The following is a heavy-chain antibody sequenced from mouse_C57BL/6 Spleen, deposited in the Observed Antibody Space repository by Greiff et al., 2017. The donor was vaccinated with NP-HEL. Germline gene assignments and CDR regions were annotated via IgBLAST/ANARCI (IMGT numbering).Heavy chain of an antibody. CDR3: ATPITTVVARYFDV. CDR2: IHPNSGST. CDR1: GYTFTSYW. J-gene: IGHJ1*03. D-gene: IGHD1-1*01. V-gene: IGHV1-64*01. Sequence: QVQLKQPGAELVKPGASVKLSCKASGYTFTSYWMHWVKQRPGQGLEWIGMIHPNSGSTNYNEKFKSKATLTVDKSSSTAYMQLSSLTSEDSAVYYCATPITTVVARYFDVLGTGTTVTVSS.